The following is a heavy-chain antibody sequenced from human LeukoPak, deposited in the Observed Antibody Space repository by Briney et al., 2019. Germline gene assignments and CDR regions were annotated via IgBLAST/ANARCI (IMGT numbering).Heavy chain of an antibody. CDR1: GFTFSTYG. Sequence: PGGSLRLSCEASGFTFSTYGIHWVRQAPGKGLEWVALIWYDGSNKYYADSVKGRFTISRDNSKNTLYLQMSRLRAEDTAVYFCARAGYGSIFYFDYWGQGTLVTVSS. CDR2: IWYDGSNK. J-gene: IGHJ4*02. V-gene: IGHV3-33*01. CDR3: ARAGYGSIFYFDY. D-gene: IGHD5-12*01.